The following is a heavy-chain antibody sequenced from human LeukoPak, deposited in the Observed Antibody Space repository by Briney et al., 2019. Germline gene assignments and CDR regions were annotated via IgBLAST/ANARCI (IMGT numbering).Heavy chain of an antibody. Sequence: SGPTLVNPTQTLTLTCTFSGFSLSTSGVGVGWIRQPPGKALEWLALIYWDDDKRYSPSLKSRLTITKDTSKNQVVLTMTNMDPVDTATYYCAHDYGSGSYETGSWFDPWGQGTLVTVSS. CDR3: AHDYGSGSYETGSWFDP. J-gene: IGHJ5*02. CDR2: IYWDDDK. D-gene: IGHD3-10*01. V-gene: IGHV2-5*02. CDR1: GFSLSTSGVG.